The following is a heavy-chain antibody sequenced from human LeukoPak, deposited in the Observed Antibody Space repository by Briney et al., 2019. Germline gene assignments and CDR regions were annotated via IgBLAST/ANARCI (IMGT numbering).Heavy chain of an antibody. CDR1: GFTFSSYW. Sequence: GGSLRLSCAASGFTFSSYWMTWVRQAPGKGLEWVASIKTDGREEKYVDSVKGRFTISRHNAKNSLDLQMSSLIAEDTAVYHCGGWDYSGGWCWLDPWGQGTLVTVSS. D-gene: IGHD2-21*01. V-gene: IGHV3-7*02. CDR3: GGWDYSGGWCWLDP. J-gene: IGHJ5*02. CDR2: IKTDGREE.